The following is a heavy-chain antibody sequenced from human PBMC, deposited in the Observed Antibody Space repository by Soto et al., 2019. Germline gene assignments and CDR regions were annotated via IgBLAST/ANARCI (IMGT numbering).Heavy chain of an antibody. CDR3: ARLSWGITMVRGVH. D-gene: IGHD3-10*01. CDR2: IYYSGST. V-gene: IGHV4-39*01. Sequence: QLQLQESGPGLVKPSETLSLTCTVSGGSISSSSYYWGWIRQPPGKGLEWIGSIYYSGSTYYNPYLKSRVTISVDTSKNQFSLKLSSVTAADTAVYYCARLSWGITMVRGVHWGQGTLVTVSS. CDR1: GGSISSSSYY. J-gene: IGHJ4*02.